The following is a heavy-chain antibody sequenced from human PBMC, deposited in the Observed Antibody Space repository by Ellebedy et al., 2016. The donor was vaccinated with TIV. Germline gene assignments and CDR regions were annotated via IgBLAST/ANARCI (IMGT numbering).Heavy chain of an antibody. CDR2: IYYSGST. J-gene: IGHJ2*01. V-gene: IGHV4-59*08. CDR3: AKQSGKWDLHWYFDL. Sequence: SETLSLTXTVSGGSISSYYWSWIRQPPGKGLEWIGYIYYSGSTNYNPSLKSRVTISVDTSKNQFSLKLNSVTAADTAVYYCAKQSGKWDLHWYFDLWGRGTLVTVSS. CDR1: GGSISSYY. D-gene: IGHD1-26*01.